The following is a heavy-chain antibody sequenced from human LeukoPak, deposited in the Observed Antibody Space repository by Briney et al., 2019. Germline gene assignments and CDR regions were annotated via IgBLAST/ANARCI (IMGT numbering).Heavy chain of an antibody. Sequence: GGSLRLSCAASGFTFRNFAMHWVRQAPGKGLEWVSSISSSSSYIYYADSVKGRFTISRDNAKNSLYLQMNSLRAEDTAVYYCASLDTAMDDFDYWGQGTLVTVSS. V-gene: IGHV3-21*01. D-gene: IGHD5-18*01. CDR2: ISSSSSYI. J-gene: IGHJ4*02. CDR1: GFTFRNFA. CDR3: ASLDTAMDDFDY.